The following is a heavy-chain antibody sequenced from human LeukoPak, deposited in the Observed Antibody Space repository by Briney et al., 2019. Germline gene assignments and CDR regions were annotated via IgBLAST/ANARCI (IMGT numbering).Heavy chain of an antibody. CDR1: GGSISSSSYY. CDR2: IYYSGST. CDR3: ARDYYDSSGYYFAGFDP. V-gene: IGHV4-39*07. Sequence: SETLSLTCTVSGGSISSSSYYWGWIRQPPGKGLEWIGSIYYSGSTYYNPSLKSRVTISVDTSKNQFSLKLSSVTAADTAVYHCARDYYDSSGYYFAGFDPWGQGTLVTVSS. D-gene: IGHD3-22*01. J-gene: IGHJ5*02.